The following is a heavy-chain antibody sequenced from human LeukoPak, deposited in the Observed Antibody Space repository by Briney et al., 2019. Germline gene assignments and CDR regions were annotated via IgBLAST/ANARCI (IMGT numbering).Heavy chain of an antibody. CDR1: GFTVSSNY. J-gene: IGHJ4*02. V-gene: IGHV3-66*01. CDR2: IYSGGST. D-gene: IGHD4-17*01. Sequence: GSLRLSCAASGFTVSSNYMSWVRQAPGKGLEWVSVIYSGGSTFYADSVKGRFTISRDNSKNTLYLQMNSLRAEDTAVYYCARDHPNDYGDYESYYFDYWGQGTLVTVSS. CDR3: ARDHPNDYGDYESYYFDY.